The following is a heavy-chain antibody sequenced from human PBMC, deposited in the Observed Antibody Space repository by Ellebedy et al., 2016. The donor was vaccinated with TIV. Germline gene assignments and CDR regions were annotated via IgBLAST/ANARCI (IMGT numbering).Heavy chain of an antibody. J-gene: IGHJ4*02. D-gene: IGHD3-10*01. CDR1: GFTFSSYS. V-gene: IGHV3-48*01. Sequence: GESLKISCAASGFTFSSYSMNWVRQAPGKGLEWVSYISSSSSTIYYADSVKGRFTISRDNAKNSLYLQMNSLRAEDTAVYYCARTGDDYWGQGTLVTVSS. CDR2: ISSSSSTI. CDR3: ARTGDDY.